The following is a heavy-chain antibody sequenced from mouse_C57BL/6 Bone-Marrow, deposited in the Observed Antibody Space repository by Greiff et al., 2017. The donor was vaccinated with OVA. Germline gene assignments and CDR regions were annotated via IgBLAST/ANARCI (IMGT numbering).Heavy chain of an antibody. CDR2: IYPGSGST. V-gene: IGHV1-55*01. CDR1: GYTFTSYW. Sequence: VKLQQPGAELVKPGASVKMSCKASGYTFTSYWITWVKQRPGQGLEWIGDIYPGSGSTNYNEKFKSKATLTVDTSSSTAYMQLSSLTAEDSAVYYCARRYYGSSYWYVDVWGTGTTATVST. J-gene: IGHJ1*03. D-gene: IGHD1-1*01. CDR3: ARRYYGSSYWYVDV.